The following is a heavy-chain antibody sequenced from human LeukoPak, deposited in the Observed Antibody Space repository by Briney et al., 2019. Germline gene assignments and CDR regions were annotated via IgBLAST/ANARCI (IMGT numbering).Heavy chain of an antibody. V-gene: IGHV3-30*18. J-gene: IGHJ6*03. D-gene: IGHD4-17*01. CDR2: ISYDGSNK. CDR1: GFTFSSYE. Sequence: GGSLRLSCAASGFTFSSYEMNWVRQAPGKGLEWVAVISYDGSNKYYADSVKGRFTISRDNSKNTLYLQMNSLRAEDTAVYYCAKDTDYGDYPVLMDVWGKGTTVTVSS. CDR3: AKDTDYGDYPVLMDV.